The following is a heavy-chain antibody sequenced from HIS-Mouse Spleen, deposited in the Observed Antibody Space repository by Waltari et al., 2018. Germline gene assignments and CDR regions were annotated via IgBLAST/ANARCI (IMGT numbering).Heavy chain of an antibody. V-gene: IGHV4-39*07. CDR3: AREIPYSSSWYDWYFDL. CDR1: GGSISSSSYY. J-gene: IGHJ2*01. CDR2: IYYSGRT. Sequence: QVQLQQWGAGLLKPSETLSLTCTVSGGSISSSSYYWGWICQPPGKGPEWVGSIYYSGRTYYNPSLKSRVTISVDTSKNQFSLKLGSVTAADTAVYYCAREIPYSSSWYDWYFDLWGRGTLVTVSS. D-gene: IGHD6-13*01.